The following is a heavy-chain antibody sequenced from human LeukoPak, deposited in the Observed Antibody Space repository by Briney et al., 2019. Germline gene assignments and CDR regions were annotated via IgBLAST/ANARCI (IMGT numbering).Heavy chain of an antibody. CDR3: ARDDDYDDHNTFDM. CDR1: GFTFSAFG. J-gene: IGHJ3*02. V-gene: IGHV3-33*08. D-gene: IGHD4-17*01. CDR2: IWSHGNTK. Sequence: GGSLRLSCAASGFTFSAFGMNWVRQAPGKGLEWVAVIWSHGNTKKYADSVTGRFTISRDNSKNTLYLEMNTLRAEDTAVYYCARDDDYDDHNTFDMWGHGTMVTVSS.